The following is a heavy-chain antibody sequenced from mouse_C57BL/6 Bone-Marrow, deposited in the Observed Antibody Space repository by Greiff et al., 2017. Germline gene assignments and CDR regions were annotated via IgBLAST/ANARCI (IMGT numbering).Heavy chain of an antibody. V-gene: IGHV1-82*01. CDR3: ARYGYLFDY. CDR1: GYAFSSSW. D-gene: IGHD2-2*01. CDR2: IYPGDGDT. Sequence: QVQLQQSGPELVKPGASVKISCKASGYAFSSSWMNWVKQRPGKGLEWIGRIYPGDGDTTYNGKFKGKATMTADKSASTAYMQLSSLTSEDSAVYFCARYGYLFDYWGQGTTLTVSS. J-gene: IGHJ2*01.